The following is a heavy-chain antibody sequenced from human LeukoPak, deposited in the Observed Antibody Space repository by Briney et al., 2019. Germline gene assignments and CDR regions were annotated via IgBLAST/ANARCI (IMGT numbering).Heavy chain of an antibody. CDR1: GGSISSSSYY. CDR2: IYYSGST. V-gene: IGHV4-39*07. J-gene: IGHJ4*02. Sequence: SETLSLTCTVSGGSISSSSYYWGWIRQPPGKGLEWIGSIYYSGSTYYNPSLKSRVTISVDTSKNQFSLKLSSVTAADTAAYYCARSLRGLVGASPRVFDYWGQGTLVTVSS. D-gene: IGHD1-26*01. CDR3: ARSLRGLVGASPRVFDY.